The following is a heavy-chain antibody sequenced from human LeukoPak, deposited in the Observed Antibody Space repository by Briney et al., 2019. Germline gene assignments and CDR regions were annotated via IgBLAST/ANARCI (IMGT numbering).Heavy chain of an antibody. D-gene: IGHD3-22*01. CDR3: TRRYNYDSSGYYYVRDAFDI. V-gene: IGHV3-49*03. CDR1: GFTFGDYA. J-gene: IGHJ3*02. CDR2: IRIEAQGGTT. Sequence: GGSLRLSCTSSGFTFGDYAMSWFRQAPGKGLEWVGLIRIEAQGGTTEYAASVKGRFTISRDDSRGIAYLQMNSLKTEDTAVYYCTRRYNYDSSGYYYVRDAFDIWGQGTMVTVSS.